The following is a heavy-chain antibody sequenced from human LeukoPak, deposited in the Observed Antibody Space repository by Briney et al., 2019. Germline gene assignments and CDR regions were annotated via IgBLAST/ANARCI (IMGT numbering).Heavy chain of an antibody. D-gene: IGHD6-13*01. V-gene: IGHV4-4*07. Sequence: DPSETLSLTCTVSGGSISSYYWSWIRQPAGKGLEWIGRIYSTGSTNCNPSLKSRVTMSVDTSKNQFSLRLRSVTAADTAVYYCARQIASAGTAGFDFWGQGALVTVSS. CDR3: ARQIASAGTAGFDF. CDR2: IYSTGST. J-gene: IGHJ4*02. CDR1: GGSISSYY.